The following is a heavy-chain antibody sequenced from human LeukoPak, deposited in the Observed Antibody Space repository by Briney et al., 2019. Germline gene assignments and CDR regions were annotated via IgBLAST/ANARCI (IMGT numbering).Heavy chain of an antibody. V-gene: IGHV3-7*01. Sequence: GGSLRLSCAASGFTFSSYWMSWVRQAPGKGLAWVANIKQDGSEKYYVDSVKGRFTISRDNAKNSLYLQMNCLRAEDTAMYYCARAPSTYSESYWGQGTLVTVSS. D-gene: IGHD1-26*01. CDR1: GFTFSSYW. CDR2: IKQDGSEK. J-gene: IGHJ4*02. CDR3: ARAPSTYSESY.